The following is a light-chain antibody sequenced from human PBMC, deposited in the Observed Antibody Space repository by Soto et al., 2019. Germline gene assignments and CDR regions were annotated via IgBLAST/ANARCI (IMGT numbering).Light chain of an antibody. CDR3: QARSNWPS. CDR1: QSVSNF. Sequence: EIVLTQSPGTLSLSPGESATLSCRASQSVSNFLAWYQQKPGQSPRLLIYDASDRATGIPPRFSGSGSGTDFTLTISSLEPEDFAVYYFQARSNWPSFGPGTKVDI. J-gene: IGKJ3*01. CDR2: DAS. V-gene: IGKV3-11*01.